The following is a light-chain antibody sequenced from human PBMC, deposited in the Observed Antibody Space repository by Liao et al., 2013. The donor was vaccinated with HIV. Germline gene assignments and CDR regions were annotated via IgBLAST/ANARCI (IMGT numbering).Light chain of an antibody. J-gene: IGLJ2*01. CDR3: QAWDITTDVV. Sequence: SYEMTQPPSVSVSPGQTASITCSGNKLGDKVTSWYQQRPGRSPVVVIFQDSQRPSGISERFSGSSSGDTATLTISGTQAVDEADYYCQAWDITTDVVFGGGTKLTVL. V-gene: IGLV3-1*01. CDR1: KLGDKV. CDR2: QDS.